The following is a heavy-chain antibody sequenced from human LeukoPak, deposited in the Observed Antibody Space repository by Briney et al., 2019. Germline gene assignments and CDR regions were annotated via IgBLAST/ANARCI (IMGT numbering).Heavy chain of an antibody. CDR2: VYHSGST. Sequence: KPSETLSLTCTVSGGSISSYYWSWIRQPAGKGLEWIGEVYHSGSTNYYPSLKSRVTISIEKSKNQFSLKLSSVTAADTAVYYCAGAYCGGDCYSGRAFDIWGQGTMVTVSS. V-gene: IGHV4-59*12. D-gene: IGHD2-21*02. J-gene: IGHJ3*02. CDR3: AGAYCGGDCYSGRAFDI. CDR1: GGSISSYY.